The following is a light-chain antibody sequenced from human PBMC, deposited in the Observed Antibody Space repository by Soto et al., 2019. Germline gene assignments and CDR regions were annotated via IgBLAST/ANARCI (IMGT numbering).Light chain of an antibody. V-gene: IGKV1-39*01. CDR1: QSISSY. CDR3: QQSDSPTCT. CDR2: DAS. Sequence: DIQMTQSPSSLSASVGERATITCRASQSISSYLKWYQQKPGKAPKLLIYDASSLKSGVPSRFSGSGSGTDFTLTISSLQPEDFATYYCQQSDSPTCTFGQGTKVEIK. J-gene: IGKJ1*01.